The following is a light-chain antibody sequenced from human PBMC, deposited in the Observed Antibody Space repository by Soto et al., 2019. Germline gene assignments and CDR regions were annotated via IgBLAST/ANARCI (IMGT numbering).Light chain of an antibody. CDR3: QEYNGDSGLT. J-gene: IGKJ4*01. Sequence: DIQMTQSPSTVSASIGDRVTITCRASQNIRSWGAWYQHKPGKAPELLIYSAPGLETWVPSRFSGSGFGTEFTLTISSLHPDDFATYYCQEYNGDSGLTFGGGTKVEIK. CDR1: QNIRSW. CDR2: SAP. V-gene: IGKV1-5*03.